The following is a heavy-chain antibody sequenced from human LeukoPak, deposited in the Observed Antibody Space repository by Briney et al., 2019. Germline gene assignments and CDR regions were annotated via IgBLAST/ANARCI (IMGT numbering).Heavy chain of an antibody. Sequence: SETLSLTCTVSGGSISSYYWSWIRQPPGKGLEYIGYIYYTGSTNYNPSLKSRVTISVDTSKSQFSLKLSSVTAADTAVYYCARLTKYNNSWYADYWGQGTQVTVSS. J-gene: IGHJ4*02. V-gene: IGHV4-59*08. CDR1: GGSISSYY. D-gene: IGHD6-13*01. CDR2: IYYTGST. CDR3: ARLTKYNNSWYADY.